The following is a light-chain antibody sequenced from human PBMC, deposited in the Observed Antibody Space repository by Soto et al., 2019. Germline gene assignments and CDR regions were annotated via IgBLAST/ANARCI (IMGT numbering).Light chain of an antibody. CDR3: MQETYWPPT. V-gene: IGKV2-30*01. J-gene: IGKJ1*01. CDR2: RAS. CDR1: QSIVYSDGQAY. Sequence: DVVMTQSPLSLPVTLGQPASISCRSSQSIVYSDGQAYLSWFQQRPGQSPRRLIYRASNRDSGGPDRVSGSGSGKDFTLQIDRVEAEDVGIYYCMQETYWPPTFGRGTRVEIK.